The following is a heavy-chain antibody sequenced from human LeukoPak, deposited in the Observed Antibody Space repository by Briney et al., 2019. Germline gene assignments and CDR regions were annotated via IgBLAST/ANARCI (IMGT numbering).Heavy chain of an antibody. CDR3: ARGMRGVPTGTSWFDP. J-gene: IGHJ5*02. D-gene: IGHD4-17*01. V-gene: IGHV1-46*01. CDR2: INPSGGST. CDR1: GYTFTSYY. Sequence: ASVKVSCKASGYTFTSYYMHWVRQAPGQGLEWMGIINPSGGSTSYAQKFQGRVTMTRDTSTSTVYMELSSLRSEDTAVYYCARGMRGVPTGTSWFDPWGQGTLVTVSS.